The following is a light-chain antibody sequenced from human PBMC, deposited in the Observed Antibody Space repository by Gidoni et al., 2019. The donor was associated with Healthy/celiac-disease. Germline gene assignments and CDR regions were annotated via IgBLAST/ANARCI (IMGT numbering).Light chain of an antibody. Sequence: ETVFTQSPGTLSLSPGERATLACRASQSVSSSYLAWYQQKPGQAPRLLICGASSRATGIPDRFSGRGSETDFTLTSSRLEPEDFAVYYCQQYGSSPWTFGQGTKVEIK. CDR2: GAS. CDR3: QQYGSSPWT. J-gene: IGKJ1*01. V-gene: IGKV3-20*01. CDR1: QSVSSSY.